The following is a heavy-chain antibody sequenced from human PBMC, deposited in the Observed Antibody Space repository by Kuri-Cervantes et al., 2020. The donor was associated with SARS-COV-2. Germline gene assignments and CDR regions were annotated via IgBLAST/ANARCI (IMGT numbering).Heavy chain of an antibody. CDR3: ARADHYYDSSGYSQETFDY. Sequence: ASVKVSCKASGGTFSSYAISWVRRAPGQGLEWMGWINPNSGGTNYAQKFQGWVTMTRDTSISTAYMELSRLRSDDTAVYYCARADHYYDSSGYSQETFDYWGQGTLVTVSS. J-gene: IGHJ4*02. CDR2: INPNSGGT. CDR1: GGTFSSYA. V-gene: IGHV1-2*04. D-gene: IGHD3-22*01.